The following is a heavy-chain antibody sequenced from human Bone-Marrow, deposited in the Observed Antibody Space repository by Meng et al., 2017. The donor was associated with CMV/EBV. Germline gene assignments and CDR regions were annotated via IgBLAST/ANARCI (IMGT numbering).Heavy chain of an antibody. J-gene: IGHJ4*02. CDR2: IGNSGNNI. Sequence: GESLKISCAASGFTFSSYEMNWVRQAPGKGLEWVSYIGNSGNNIYYADSVKGRFTISRDNAKKSLYLQMNSLRAEDTAHYYCARVNAAYYYYDSWGQGTVVTVSS. CDR1: GFTFSSYE. CDR3: ARVNAAYYYYDS. D-gene: IGHD3-16*01. V-gene: IGHV3-48*03.